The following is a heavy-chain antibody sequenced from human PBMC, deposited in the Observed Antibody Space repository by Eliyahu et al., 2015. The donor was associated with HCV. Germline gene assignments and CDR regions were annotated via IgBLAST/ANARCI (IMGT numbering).Heavy chain of an antibody. D-gene: IGHD3-22*01. CDR2: IYPPGGT. CDR3: ARGFYYYDSSGLNWFDP. CDR1: GGSISSGGYY. J-gene: IGHJ5*02. Sequence: QVQLQESGPGLVKPSQTLSLTCTVSGGSISSGGYYWSWIRQPAREGPGGIVGIYPPGGTNYNPSLKSRVTISVDTSKNQFSLKLSSVTAADTAMYYCARGFYYYDSSGLNWFDPWGQGTLVTVSS. V-gene: IGHV4-61*02.